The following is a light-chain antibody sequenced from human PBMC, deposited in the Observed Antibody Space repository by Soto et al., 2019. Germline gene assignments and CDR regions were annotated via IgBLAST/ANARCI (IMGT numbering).Light chain of an antibody. CDR2: EVS. CDR3: SSYTTSSTLV. V-gene: IGLV2-14*01. CDR1: SSDVGGYNY. J-gene: IGLJ1*01. Sequence: QSVLTQPASPSGSPGQSITISCTGTSSDVGGYNYVSWYQQHPGKAPKLMIYEVSNRPSGVSNRFSVSKSGNTASLTISGLQAEDEADYYCSSYTTSSTLVFGTGTKVTVL.